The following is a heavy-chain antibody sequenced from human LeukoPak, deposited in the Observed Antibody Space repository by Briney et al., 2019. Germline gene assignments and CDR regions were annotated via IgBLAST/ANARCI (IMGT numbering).Heavy chain of an antibody. D-gene: IGHD6-19*01. V-gene: IGHV4-4*07. Sequence: SETLSLTCIVSGGSISSYYWSWIRQPAGKGLEWIGRIYTSGSTNYNPTLKSRVTMSVDTSKNQFSLKLSSVTAADTAVYYCARGVISSGWHNYFDYWGQGTLVTVSS. J-gene: IGHJ4*02. CDR3: ARGVISSGWHNYFDY. CDR2: IYTSGST. CDR1: GGSISSYY.